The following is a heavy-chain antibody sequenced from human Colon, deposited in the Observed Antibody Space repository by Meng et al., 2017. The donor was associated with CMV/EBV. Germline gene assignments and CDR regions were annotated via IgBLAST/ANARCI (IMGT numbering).Heavy chain of an antibody. CDR3: ARVLRLGELSLMGF. Sequence: ASVKVSYKASGYTFIDYFIHWVRQAPGQGLEWMGWINPKRGGTNYAQKFQGRVTMTRDTSLNTVYMELNGLETDDTAVYYCARVLRLGELSLMGFWGQGTLVTVSS. D-gene: IGHD3-16*02. CDR2: INPKRGGT. CDR1: GYTFIDYF. V-gene: IGHV1-2*02. J-gene: IGHJ4*02.